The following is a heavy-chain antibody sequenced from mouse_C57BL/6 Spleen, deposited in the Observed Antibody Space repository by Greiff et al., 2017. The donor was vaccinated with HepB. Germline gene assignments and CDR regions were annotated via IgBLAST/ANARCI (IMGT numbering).Heavy chain of an antibody. CDR3: ARGGYGNYPSGFAY. V-gene: IGHV1-59*01. Sequence: VQLQQSGAELVRPGTSVKLSCKASGYTFTSYWMHWVKQRPGQGLEWIGVIDPSDSYTNYNQKFKGKATLTVDTSSSTAYMQLSSLTSEDSAVYYCARGGYGNYPSGFAYWGQGTLVTVSA. J-gene: IGHJ3*01. CDR1: GYTFTSYW. D-gene: IGHD2-1*01. CDR2: IDPSDSYT.